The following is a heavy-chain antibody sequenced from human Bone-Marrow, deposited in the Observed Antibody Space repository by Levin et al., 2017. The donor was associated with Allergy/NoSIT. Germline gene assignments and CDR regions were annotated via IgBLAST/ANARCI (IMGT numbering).Heavy chain of an antibody. J-gene: IGHJ3*02. V-gene: IGHV5-51*01. CDR1: GYSFTSYW. D-gene: IGHD2-2*01. CDR2: IYPGDSDT. Sequence: SGGSLRLSCKGSGYSFTSYWIGWVRQMPGKGLEWMGIIYPGDSDTRYSPSFQGQVTISADKSISTAYLQWSSLKASDTAMYYCAREADIVVVPAAIDGSNYGAFDIWGKGTMVTVSS. CDR3: AREADIVVVPAAIDGSNYGAFDI.